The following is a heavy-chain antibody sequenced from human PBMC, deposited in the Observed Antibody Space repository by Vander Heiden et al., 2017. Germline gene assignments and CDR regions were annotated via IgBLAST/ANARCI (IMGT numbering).Heavy chain of an antibody. CDR1: GGSFSGYY. V-gene: IGHV4-34*01. D-gene: IGHD4-17*01. Sequence: QVQLQQWGAGLLQPSETLSLTCAVYGGSFSGYYWSWIRQPPGKGLGWIGEINHSGSTNYNPSLKSRVTISVDTSKNQFSLKLSSVTAADTAVYYCARSTTNYGGNSGYWGQGTLVTVSS. CDR2: INHSGST. J-gene: IGHJ4*02. CDR3: ARSTTNYGGNSGY.